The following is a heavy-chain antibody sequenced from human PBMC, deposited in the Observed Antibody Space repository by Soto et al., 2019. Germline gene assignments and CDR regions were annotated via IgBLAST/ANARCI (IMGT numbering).Heavy chain of an antibody. D-gene: IGHD3-22*01. V-gene: IGHV1-58*01. CDR3: AAESWLLPTSYYYYGMDV. CDR1: GFTFTSSA. J-gene: IGHJ6*02. Sequence: GASVKVSCKASGFTFTSSAVQWVRQARGQRLEWIGWIVVGSGNTNYAQKFQERVTITRDMSTSTAYMELSSLRSEDTAVYYCAAESWLLPTSYYYYGMDVWGQGTTVTVSS. CDR2: IVVGSGNT.